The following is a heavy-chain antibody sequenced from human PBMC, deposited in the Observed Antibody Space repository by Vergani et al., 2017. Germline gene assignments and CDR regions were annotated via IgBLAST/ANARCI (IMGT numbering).Heavy chain of an antibody. D-gene: IGHD6-19*01. CDR1: GGSFSGYY. J-gene: IGHJ5*02. V-gene: IGHV4-34*01. CDR3: ARGGQRWLVPNWFDP. Sequence: QVQLQQWGAGLLKPSETLSLTCAVYGGSFSGYYWSWIRQPPGKGLEWIGEINHSGSTNYNPSLKSRVTISVDTSKNQFSLKLSSVTAADTAVYYCARGGQRWLVPNWFDPGGQGTLVTVSS. CDR2: INHSGST.